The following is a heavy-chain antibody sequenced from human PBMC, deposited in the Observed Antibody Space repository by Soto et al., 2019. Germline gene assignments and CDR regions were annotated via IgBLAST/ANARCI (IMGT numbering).Heavy chain of an antibody. CDR2: IYYSGNN. J-gene: IGHJ4*02. V-gene: IGHV4-39*01. Sequence: QLQLQESGPGLVKPSDTLSLTCTVSGGSISSNRSYWGRIRQPPGEGLEWIGSIYYSGNNYYKPSLSGRITMSVESSKNQLSLRLTSVAASDTALYYCARRASSGSYYDYWGQGILVTVSS. CDR3: ARRASSGSYYDY. CDR1: GGSISSNRSY. D-gene: IGHD1-26*01.